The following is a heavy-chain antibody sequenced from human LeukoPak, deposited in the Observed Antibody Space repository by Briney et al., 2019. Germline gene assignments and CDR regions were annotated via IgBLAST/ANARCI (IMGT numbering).Heavy chain of an antibody. CDR1: GFTFSSYA. CDR3: AKSPIPFNFCFDY. J-gene: IGHJ4*02. Sequence: GESLRLSCAGSGFTFSSYALSWVRQAPGKGLEWVSSISGSGGSTDYGDSVKGHFTISRDNSKNTLYLQMNSLRAEDTAVYYCAKSPIPFNFCFDYWGQGTLVTVSS. V-gene: IGHV3-23*01. D-gene: IGHD1-20*01. CDR2: ISGSGGST.